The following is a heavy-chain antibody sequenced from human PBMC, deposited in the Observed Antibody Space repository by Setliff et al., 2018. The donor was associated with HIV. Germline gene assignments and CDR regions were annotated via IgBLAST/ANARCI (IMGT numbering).Heavy chain of an antibody. Sequence: SETLSLTCTVSGGSISSGGYYWSWIRQHPGKGLEWIGYIYYSGSTYYNPSLKSRVTISVDTSKNQFSLKMSSLTAADTAVYYCARHGGITGTTDAFDIWGQGTMVTVTS. CDR2: IYYSGST. J-gene: IGHJ3*02. CDR3: ARHGGITGTTDAFDI. D-gene: IGHD1-7*01. V-gene: IGHV4-31*03. CDR1: GGSISSGGYY.